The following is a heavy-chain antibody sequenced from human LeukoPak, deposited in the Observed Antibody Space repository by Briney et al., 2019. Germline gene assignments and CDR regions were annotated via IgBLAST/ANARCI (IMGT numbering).Heavy chain of an antibody. V-gene: IGHV1-69*13. CDR1: GGTFSSYA. Sequence: SVKVSCKASGGTFSSYAISWVRQAPGQGLEWMGGIIPIFGTANYAQKFQGRVTITADESTSTAYMELSSLRSEDTAVYYRARGREGDYGDYVYWGQGTLVTVSS. CDR2: IIPIFGTA. CDR3: ARGREGDYGDYVY. D-gene: IGHD4-17*01. J-gene: IGHJ4*02.